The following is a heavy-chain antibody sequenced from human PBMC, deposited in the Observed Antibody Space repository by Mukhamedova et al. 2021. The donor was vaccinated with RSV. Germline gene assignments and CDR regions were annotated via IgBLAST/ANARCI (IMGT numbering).Heavy chain of an antibody. D-gene: IGHD2/OR15-2a*01. J-gene: IGHJ5*02. V-gene: IGHV3-11*06. Sequence: GRFTISRDNAMNSLYLQMNSLRAEDMAVYYCARRTTDFTNWFDPWGQGSVVTVSS. CDR3: ARRTTDFTNWFDP.